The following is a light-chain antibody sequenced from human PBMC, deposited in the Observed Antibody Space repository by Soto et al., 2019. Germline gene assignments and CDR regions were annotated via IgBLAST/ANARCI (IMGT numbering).Light chain of an antibody. CDR3: SSYAASYNHVV. CDR2: EVS. CDR1: SSDVGGYNY. Sequence: QSVLTQPPSASGSPGQSVTISCTGTSSDVGGYNYVSWYQQHPGKAPKLMIFEVSKWPSGVPDRFSGSKSGNTASLTVSGLQAEDEADYYCSSYAASYNHVVFGGGTQLTVL. V-gene: IGLV2-8*01. J-gene: IGLJ2*01.